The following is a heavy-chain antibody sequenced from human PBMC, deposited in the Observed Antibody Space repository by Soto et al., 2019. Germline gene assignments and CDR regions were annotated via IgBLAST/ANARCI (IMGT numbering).Heavy chain of an antibody. V-gene: IGHV3-13*01. J-gene: IGHJ6*03. CDR1: GFTFSDFD. CDR3: VIVRFDSGYDYYYYYCMDV. D-gene: IGHD5-12*01. Sequence: PGGSLRLSCAASGFTFSDFDMHWVRQATGKGLEWVSAIGTAGDTYYPGSVKGRFTISRENAKNSLYLQMNSLRAGDTAVYYCVIVRFDSGYDYYYYYCMDVWGKGTTVTVSS. CDR2: IGTAGDT.